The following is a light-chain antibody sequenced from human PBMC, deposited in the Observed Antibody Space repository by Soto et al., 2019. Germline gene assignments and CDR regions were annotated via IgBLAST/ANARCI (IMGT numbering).Light chain of an antibody. CDR2: EVT. CDR3: SAYTVSRTYV. V-gene: IGLV2-8*01. CDR1: SSDVGYYDY. Sequence: QSVLTQPPSASGFPGQSVTISCTGTSSDVGYYDYVSWYQQHPGKAPKLVIYEVTKRPSGVPDRVSASKSGNTASLTVSGLQGEDEADYYCSAYTVSRTYVFGTGTKVTVL. J-gene: IGLJ1*01.